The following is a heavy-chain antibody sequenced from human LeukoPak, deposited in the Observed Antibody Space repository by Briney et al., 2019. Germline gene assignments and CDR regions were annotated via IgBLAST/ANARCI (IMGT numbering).Heavy chain of an antibody. CDR2: IWYGGSNK. Sequence: QSGGSLRLSCAASGFTFSSYGMHWVRQAPGKGLEWVAVIWYGGSNKYYADSVKGRFTISRDNSKNTLYLQMNSLRTEDTAVYYCARDGYDSSGYYFDYWGQGTLVTVSS. J-gene: IGHJ4*02. D-gene: IGHD3-22*01. CDR3: ARDGYDSSGYYFDY. CDR1: GFTFSSYG. V-gene: IGHV3-33*08.